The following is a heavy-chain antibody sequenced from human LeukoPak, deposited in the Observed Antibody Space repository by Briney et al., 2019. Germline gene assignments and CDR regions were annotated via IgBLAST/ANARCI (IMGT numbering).Heavy chain of an antibody. V-gene: IGHV3-23*01. CDR3: ATDRGWRTSGYYLYYFEY. Sequence: GGSLRLSCVASGFTFSSYAMSWVRQAPGKGLEWVSAIRGSGGDTFYADSVKGRFTISRDNTMNSLYLQMSSLRAEDTAVYYCATDRGWRTSGYYLYYFEYWGQGTLVTYSS. CDR2: IRGSGGDT. CDR1: GFTFSSYA. J-gene: IGHJ4*02. D-gene: IGHD3-3*01.